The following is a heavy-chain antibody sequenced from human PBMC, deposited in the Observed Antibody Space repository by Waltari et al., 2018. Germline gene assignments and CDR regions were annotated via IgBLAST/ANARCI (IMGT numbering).Heavy chain of an antibody. CDR2: ISGNGAGK. V-gene: IGHV3-23*01. Sequence: EVQLLESGGGLVQPGGSLRVSLVASGFSFSNYAMTWVRQAPGKGLEWDPVISGNGAGKYYADSVKGRFTISRDNSKNTLYLQMNSLRAEDTAIYYCAKDSSSWYYMDVWGKGTTVTVSS. J-gene: IGHJ6*03. CDR3: AKDSSSWYYMDV. D-gene: IGHD6-13*01. CDR1: GFSFSNYA.